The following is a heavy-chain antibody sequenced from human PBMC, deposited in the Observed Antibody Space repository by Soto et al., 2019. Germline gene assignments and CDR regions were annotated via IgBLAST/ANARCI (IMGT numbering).Heavy chain of an antibody. CDR3: TCIAVAEGFDP. V-gene: IGHV3-53*02. CDR2: IHSGGTT. Sequence: EVQLVETGGGLIQPGGSLRLSCAASGFSVSVNYMSWVRQAPGKGLEWVSIIHSGGTTYYADSVKGRFTISRYNSKNTVYLQMDSLIYEDTGVYYRTCIAVAEGFDPWGQGTLVTVSS. J-gene: IGHJ5*02. CDR1: GFSVSVNY. D-gene: IGHD6-19*01.